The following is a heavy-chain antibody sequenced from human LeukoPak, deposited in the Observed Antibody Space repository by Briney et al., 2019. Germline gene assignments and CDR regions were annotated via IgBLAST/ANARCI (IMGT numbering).Heavy chain of an antibody. V-gene: IGHV3-11*05. CDR2: ISSSTSYT. J-gene: IGHJ4*02. Sequence: GGSLCVSCAASGFTFSDYFMSWIRQAPGKGLEWVSDISSSTSYTNYADSVKGRFTISRDNAKNSLYLQMNSLRAEDTAVYYCARERLYYDGSGYYYAFWGQGMLVTVSS. CDR3: ARERLYYDGSGYYYAF. D-gene: IGHD3-22*01. CDR1: GFTFSDYF.